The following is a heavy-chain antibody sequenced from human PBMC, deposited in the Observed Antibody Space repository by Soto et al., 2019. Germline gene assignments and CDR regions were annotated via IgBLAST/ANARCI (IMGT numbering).Heavy chain of an antibody. D-gene: IGHD3-10*01. CDR1: GYTFTSHG. Sequence: QVQLVQSGAVMKKPGASVKVSCKASGYTFTSHGISWVRQAPGQGLEWMGWISASNGDTNYAQKYQGRVTVTTDTSTSTGYMELRSLTSEDTAVYYCARMVRGSNIDYYHYMDVWGEGTTVTVSS. V-gene: IGHV1-18*01. CDR2: ISASNGDT. J-gene: IGHJ6*03. CDR3: ARMVRGSNIDYYHYMDV.